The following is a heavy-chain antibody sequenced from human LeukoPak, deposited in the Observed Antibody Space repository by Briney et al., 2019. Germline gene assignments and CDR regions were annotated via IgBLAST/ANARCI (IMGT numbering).Heavy chain of an antibody. V-gene: IGHV4-4*07. Sequence: PSETLPLTCNVSGASFNYYYWSWIRQPAGKGLEWIGRVYLGGSTNYNPSLKSRVMMSLDKANNQFSLRLSSVTAADTATYYCARDHCDDAACYPFDRWGQGTLVTVSS. J-gene: IGHJ4*02. D-gene: IGHD2-21*01. CDR3: ARDHCDDAACYPFDR. CDR1: GASFNYYY. CDR2: VYLGGST.